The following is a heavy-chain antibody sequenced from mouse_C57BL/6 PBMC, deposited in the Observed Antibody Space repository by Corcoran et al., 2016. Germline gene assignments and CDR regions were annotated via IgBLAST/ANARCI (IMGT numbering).Heavy chain of an antibody. CDR3: ARILASGYFDY. CDR2: INPNNGGT. J-gene: IGHJ2*01. Sequence: EVQLQQSGPELVKPGASVKISCKASGYTFTDYYMNWVKQSHGKSLEWIGDINPNNGGTSYNQKFKGKATLTVDKSSSTAYMELRSLTSEDSAVYYCARILASGYFDYWGQGTTLTVSS. D-gene: IGHD1-1*01. V-gene: IGHV1-26*01. CDR1: GYTFTDYY.